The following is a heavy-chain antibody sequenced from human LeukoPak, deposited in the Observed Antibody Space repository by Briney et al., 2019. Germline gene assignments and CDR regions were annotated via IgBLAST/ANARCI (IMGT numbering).Heavy chain of an antibody. V-gene: IGHV1-2*04. CDR1: GYTFTGYY. CDR3: ARSLQHYYGSGSYWSYYFDY. J-gene: IGHJ4*02. Sequence: ASVKVSCKASGYTFTGYYMHWVRQAPGQGLAWMGWINPNSGGTNYAQKFQGWVTMTRDTSISTAYMELSRLRSDDTAVYYCARSLQHYYGSGSYWSYYFDYWGQGTLVSVSS. CDR2: INPNSGGT. D-gene: IGHD3-10*01.